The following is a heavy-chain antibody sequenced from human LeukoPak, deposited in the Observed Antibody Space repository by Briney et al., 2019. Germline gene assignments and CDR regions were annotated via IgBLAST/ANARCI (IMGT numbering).Heavy chain of an antibody. J-gene: IGHJ6*03. D-gene: IGHD5/OR15-5a*01. CDR2: IYPGDSDT. CDR3: ARDLRSLGYYMDV. V-gene: IGHV5-51*01. Sequence: GESLKISCKGSGYSFTNYWIGWVRQMPGKGLEWMGVIYPGDSDTRYSPSFQGQVTISADKSISTAYLQWSSLKASDTAMYYCARDLRSLGYYMDVWGKGTTVTVSS. CDR1: GYSFTNYW.